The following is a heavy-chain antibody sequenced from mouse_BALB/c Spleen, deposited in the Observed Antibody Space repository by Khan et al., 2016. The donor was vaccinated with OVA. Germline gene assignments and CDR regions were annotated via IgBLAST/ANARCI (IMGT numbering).Heavy chain of an antibody. CDR3: ARTGYYYFDY. CDR1: GFTFSGFG. D-gene: IGHD2-3*01. V-gene: IGHV5-17*02. J-gene: IGHJ2*01. Sequence: VELVESGGGLVQTGGSRKLSCAASGFTFSGFGMHWVRQTPEKGLEWVAYISDGSNTIYYADTVKGRFTISRDNPKNTLFLQMTSLRSEDTAMYYCARTGYYYFDYWGQGTTLTVSS. CDR2: ISDGSNTI.